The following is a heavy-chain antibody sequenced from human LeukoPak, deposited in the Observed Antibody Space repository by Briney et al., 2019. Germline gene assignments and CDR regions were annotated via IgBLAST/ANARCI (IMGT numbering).Heavy chain of an antibody. J-gene: IGHJ6*04. CDR1: GGSFSGYY. CDR2: INHSGST. CDR3: ARGAYYYGSGSYYNRLYGMDV. D-gene: IGHD3-10*01. Sequence: SGTLSLTCAVYGGSFSGYYWSWIRQPPGKGLEWIGEINHSGSTNYNPSLKSRVTISVDTSKNQFSLKLSSVTAADTAVYYCARGAYYYGSGSYYNRLYGMDVWGKGTTVTVSS. V-gene: IGHV4-34*01.